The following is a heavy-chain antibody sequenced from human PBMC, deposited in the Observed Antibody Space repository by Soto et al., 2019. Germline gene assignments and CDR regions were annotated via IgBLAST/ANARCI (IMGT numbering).Heavy chain of an antibody. CDR2: ISSSSSPI. CDR1: GFTFSSND. Sequence: EVQLVESGGGLVQPGGSLRLSCAAAGFTFSSNDMNWVRHAPGKGLEWVSYISSSSSPIYYADSVRGRFTISRDNAKNSLYLQRNSLRAEDTAVYYCARTNRILDAFDIWGQGTMVTVSS. D-gene: IGHD2-15*01. CDR3: ARTNRILDAFDI. V-gene: IGHV3-48*01. J-gene: IGHJ3*02.